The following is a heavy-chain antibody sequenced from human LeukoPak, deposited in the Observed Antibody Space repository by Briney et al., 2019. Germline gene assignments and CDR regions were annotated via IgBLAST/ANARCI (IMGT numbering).Heavy chain of an antibody. Sequence: PGGSLRLSCAASRFTLSSYSMHWVRQVPGKGLEWVAVISKDGNTKFYADSVKGRFTISRDNSKNTVYLQMNSLRPEDTAVYYCARAFTSYDILTGYYPWGQGTLVTVSS. J-gene: IGHJ4*02. CDR2: ISKDGNTK. V-gene: IGHV3-30*04. CDR1: RFTLSSYS. D-gene: IGHD3-9*01. CDR3: ARAFTSYDILTGYYP.